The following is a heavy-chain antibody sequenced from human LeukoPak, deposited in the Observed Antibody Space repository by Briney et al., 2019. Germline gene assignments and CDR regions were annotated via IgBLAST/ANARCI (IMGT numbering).Heavy chain of an antibody. CDR2: IRSKAYGGTT. Sequence: GRSLTLPCTASGLTSGYYAMSWVRQAPGKGMEGVGFIRSKAYGGTTEYAAPVKGRFTISRDDSKSIAYLQMNSLKTEDTAVYYCTRDGYDYVWGSYRHYFDYWGQGTLVTVSS. J-gene: IGHJ4*02. CDR3: TRDGYDYVWGSYRHYFDY. V-gene: IGHV3-49*04. CDR1: GLTSGYYA. D-gene: IGHD3-16*02.